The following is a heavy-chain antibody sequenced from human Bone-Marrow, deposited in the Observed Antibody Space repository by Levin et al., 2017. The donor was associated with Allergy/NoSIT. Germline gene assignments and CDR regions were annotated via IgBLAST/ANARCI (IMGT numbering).Heavy chain of an antibody. J-gene: IGHJ4*02. CDR3: RARHY. Sequence: GESLKISCAASGFTVYNNYMSWVRQAPGKGLEWVSFIYSGGGTYYTDSVRGRFTISRDRSENTLFLQMNSLTADDTAIYYCRARHYWGRGTLVTVSS. D-gene: IGHD5-12*01. CDR1: GFTVYNNY. CDR2: IYSGGGT. V-gene: IGHV3-53*01.